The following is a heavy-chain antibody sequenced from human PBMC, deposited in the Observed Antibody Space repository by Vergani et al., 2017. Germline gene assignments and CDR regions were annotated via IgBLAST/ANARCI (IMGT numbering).Heavy chain of an antibody. J-gene: IGHJ5*02. CDR2: IIPIFGTA. D-gene: IGHD1-26*01. CDR1: GGTFSSYA. CDR3: ARDRGGGSTATNWFDP. V-gene: IGHV1-69*13. Sequence: QVQLLQSGAEVKKPGSSVKVSCKASGGTFSSYAISWVRQAPGQGLEWMGRIIPIFGTANYAQKFQGRVTITADESTSTAYMELSSLRSEDTAVYYCARDRGGGSTATNWFDPWGQGTLVTVSS.